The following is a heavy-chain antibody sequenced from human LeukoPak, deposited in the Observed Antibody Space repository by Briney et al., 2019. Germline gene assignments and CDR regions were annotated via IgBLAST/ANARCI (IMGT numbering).Heavy chain of an antibody. CDR3: AKDYYGSGSYSHLDY. CDR1: GFTFSNFA. D-gene: IGHD3-10*01. Sequence: PGGSLRLSCAASGFTFSNFAMSWVRQAPAQGLEWVSAITASGGTTYYADSVKGRFTISRDNSQNTLYLQMKSLRAEDTAVYYCAKDYYGSGSYSHLDYWGQGTLVTVSS. CDR2: ITASGGTT. J-gene: IGHJ4*02. V-gene: IGHV3-23*01.